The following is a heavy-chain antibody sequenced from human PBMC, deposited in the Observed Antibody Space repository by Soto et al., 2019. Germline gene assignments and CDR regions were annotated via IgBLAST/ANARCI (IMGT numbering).Heavy chain of an antibody. CDR3: ARDPLWGTAMVLWYFDL. CDR1: GVPFSSYG. V-gene: IGHV3-23*01. Sequence: GGSLRLSCAASGVPFSSYGMSWVRQAPGKGLEWVSAISGSGGSTYYADSVKGRFTISRDNSKNTLYLQMNSLRAEDTTVYYCARDPLWGTAMVLWYFDLWGRGTLVTVSS. CDR2: ISGSGGST. J-gene: IGHJ2*01. D-gene: IGHD5-18*01.